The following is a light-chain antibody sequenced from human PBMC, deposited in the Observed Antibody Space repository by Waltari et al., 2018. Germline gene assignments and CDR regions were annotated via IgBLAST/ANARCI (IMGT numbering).Light chain of an antibody. CDR1: NSDVGGYNY. CDR2: EVG. Sequence: QSALTQPASVSGSPGQSITISCTGTNSDVGGYNYVSWYQQHPGKAPKLMIYEVGNRPSGVSNRFSGSKSGNTASLTISGLQAEDEADYYCSSYTSSSIVVFGGGTKLTVL. V-gene: IGLV2-14*01. CDR3: SSYTSSSIVV. J-gene: IGLJ2*01.